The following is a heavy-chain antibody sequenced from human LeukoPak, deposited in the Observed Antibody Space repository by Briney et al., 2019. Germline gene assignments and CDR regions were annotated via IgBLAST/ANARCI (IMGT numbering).Heavy chain of an antibody. CDR2: ISASNGNI. Sequence: GASVKVSCNTSGYSFNSYGISWVRQAPGQGLEWMGWISASNGNIKNAQKFQGRVTMTTDSSTSTAYMDLRSLRSDDTAVYYYVRDPGELIVATTFDYWGQGTLVTVCS. J-gene: IGHJ4*02. CDR1: GYSFNSYG. V-gene: IGHV1-18*01. CDR3: VRDPGELIVATTFDY. D-gene: IGHD5-12*01.